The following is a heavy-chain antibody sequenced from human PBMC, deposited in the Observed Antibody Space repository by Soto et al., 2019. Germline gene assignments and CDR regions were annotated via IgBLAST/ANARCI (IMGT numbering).Heavy chain of an antibody. CDR3: AKKVNSGPGSQYFDY. CDR1: GFTFSSYS. Sequence: PGRSLRLSCAASGFTFSSYSMSWVRQAPGKGLEWVSGFRTGGDDGTTYYADSVKGRFTISRDNSKNTLFLQMNSLRAEDTAVYYCAKKVNSGPGSQYFDYWGQGTLVTVSS. J-gene: IGHJ4*02. CDR2: FRTGGDDGTT. D-gene: IGHD3-10*01. V-gene: IGHV3-23*01.